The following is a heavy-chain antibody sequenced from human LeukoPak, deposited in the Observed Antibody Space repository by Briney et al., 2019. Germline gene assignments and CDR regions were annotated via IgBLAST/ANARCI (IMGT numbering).Heavy chain of an antibody. D-gene: IGHD2-15*01. CDR3: AKEGDRGFVVADYFDY. CDR1: EFTFSTYS. Sequence: PGGSLRLSCAASEFTFSTYSMAWVRQTPGKGLEWVSVICGSGTTFYADSVKGRFTISRDNSKNTLYLQMSSLRAEDTAIYYCAKEGDRGFVVADYFDYWGQGTLVTVSS. CDR2: ICGSGTT. J-gene: IGHJ4*02. V-gene: IGHV3-23*01.